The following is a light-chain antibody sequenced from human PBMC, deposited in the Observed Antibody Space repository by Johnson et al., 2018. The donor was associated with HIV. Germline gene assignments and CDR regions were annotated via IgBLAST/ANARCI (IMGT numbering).Light chain of an antibody. J-gene: IGLJ1*01. V-gene: IGLV1-51*02. Sequence: HSVLTQPPSVSAAPGQKVTISCSGSSSDMGNYAVSWYQQLPGTAPKLLIFKNNERPSGIPDRFSGSKSGTSATLGITGLQTGDEADYYCGTWDSSLSAGGVFGTGTKVTVL. CDR2: KNN. CDR1: SSDMGNYA. CDR3: GTWDSSLSAGGV.